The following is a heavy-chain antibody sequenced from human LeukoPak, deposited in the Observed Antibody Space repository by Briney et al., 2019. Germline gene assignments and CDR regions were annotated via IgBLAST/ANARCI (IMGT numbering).Heavy chain of an antibody. CDR2: IYSGGST. V-gene: IGHV3-66*01. Sequence: GGSLRLSCAASGFTFSSYAMSWVRQAPGKGLEWVSVIYSGGSTYYADSVKGRFTISRDNSKNTLYLQMNSLRAEDTAVYYCARGYCSSTSCYSLYAFDIWGQGTMVTVSS. CDR3: ARGYCSSTSCYSLYAFDI. J-gene: IGHJ3*02. CDR1: GFTFSSYA. D-gene: IGHD2-2*01.